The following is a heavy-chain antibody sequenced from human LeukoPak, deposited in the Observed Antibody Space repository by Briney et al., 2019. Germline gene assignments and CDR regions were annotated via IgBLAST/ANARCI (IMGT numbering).Heavy chain of an antibody. J-gene: IGHJ3*02. Sequence: GGSLRLSCAASGFTLSSSEMDWVRQAPGKGLEWVSYISSDNSVLYADSVKGRFTISSDKATNSVYLQMNSLRAEDTAVYYCAREVVTQAIYSGYDAFEIWGQGTMVTVPS. CDR2: ISSDNSV. D-gene: IGHD5-12*01. CDR1: GFTLSSSE. V-gene: IGHV3-48*03. CDR3: AREVVTQAIYSGYDAFEI.